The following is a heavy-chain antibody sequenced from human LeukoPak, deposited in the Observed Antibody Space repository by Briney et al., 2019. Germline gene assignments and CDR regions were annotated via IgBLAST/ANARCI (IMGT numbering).Heavy chain of an antibody. CDR3: ARAVDYGDYMRRVYYFDY. Sequence: PSQTLSLTCTVSGGSISSGGYYWSWIRQHPGKGLEWIGYIYYSGSTYYNPSLKSRVTISVDTSKNQFSLKLSSVTAADTAVYYCARAVDYGDYMRRVYYFDYWGQGTLVTVSS. CDR1: GGSISSGGYY. J-gene: IGHJ4*02. V-gene: IGHV4-31*03. D-gene: IGHD4-17*01. CDR2: IYYSGST.